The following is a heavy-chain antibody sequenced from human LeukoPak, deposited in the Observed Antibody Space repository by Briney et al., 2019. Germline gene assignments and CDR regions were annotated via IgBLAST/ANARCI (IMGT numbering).Heavy chain of an antibody. V-gene: IGHV4-34*01. D-gene: IGHD3-3*01. J-gene: IGHJ4*02. CDR2: INHSGST. Sequence: SETLSLTCAVYGGSFSGYYWSWIRQPPGKGLEWIGEINHSGSTHYNPSLKSRLTMSVDTSKNQFSLKLSSVTAADTAVYYCAKKGRARIFFWSGYFDYWGQGTLVTVSS. CDR3: AKKGRARIFFWSGYFDY. CDR1: GGSFSGYY.